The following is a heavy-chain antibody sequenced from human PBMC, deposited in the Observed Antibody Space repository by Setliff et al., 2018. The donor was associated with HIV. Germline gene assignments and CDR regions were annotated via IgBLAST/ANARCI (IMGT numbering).Heavy chain of an antibody. CDR1: GFTFDDYA. D-gene: IGHD3-16*01. CDR3: AAVPWGHSSLIIDH. CDR2: ISWDGGGT. V-gene: IGHV3-43D*04. J-gene: IGHJ4*02. Sequence: PGGSLRLSCAASGFTFDDYAMHWVRQAPGKGLEWVSLISWDGGGTYYADSVKGRFTISRDNSKNSLYLQMNSLRAEDTAVYYCAAVPWGHSSLIIDHWGQGTPVTVSS.